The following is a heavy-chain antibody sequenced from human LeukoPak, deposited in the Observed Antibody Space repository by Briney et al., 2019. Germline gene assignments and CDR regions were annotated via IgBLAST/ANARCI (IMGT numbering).Heavy chain of an antibody. D-gene: IGHD3-22*01. V-gene: IGHV4-31*03. J-gene: IGHJ4*02. CDR3: ARLFASGGYYYLDY. Sequence: SETLSLTCTVSGGSINTGGNYWGWIRQHPGKGLEWIGDVYYYRGSTHYTPSLKSRLTISIDTSKNQFSLRLSSVTAADTAVYFCARLFASGGYYYLDYWGQGTLVTVSS. CDR2: VYYYRGST. CDR1: GGSINTGGNY.